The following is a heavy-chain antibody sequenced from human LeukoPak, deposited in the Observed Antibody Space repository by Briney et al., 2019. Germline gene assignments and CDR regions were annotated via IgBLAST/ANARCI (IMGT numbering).Heavy chain of an antibody. D-gene: IGHD3-22*01. J-gene: IGHJ4*02. Sequence: EDSLKVSCKASGGTFSSYAISWVRQAPGQGLEWMGGIIPIFGTANYAQKFQGRVTITTDESTSTADMELSSLRSEDTAVYCCARAAADSYDSSGYYYFDYWGQGTLVTVSS. CDR1: GGTFSSYA. CDR3: ARAAADSYDSSGYYYFDY. CDR2: IIPIFGTA. V-gene: IGHV1-69*05.